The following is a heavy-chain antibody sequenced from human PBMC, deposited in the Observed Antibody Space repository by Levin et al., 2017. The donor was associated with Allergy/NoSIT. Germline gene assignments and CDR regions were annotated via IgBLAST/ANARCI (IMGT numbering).Heavy chain of an antibody. Sequence: SCASSGFPFSSYEMNWVRQAPGKGLEWVSYISGSGRTIYYAESVKGRFTISRDNAKNSLYVQMNSLRAEDTAVFYCATSTGGVDSFDIWGQGTMVTVSA. D-gene: IGHD3-16*01. CDR1: GFPFSSYE. V-gene: IGHV3-48*03. CDR2: ISGSGRTI. CDR3: ATSTGGVDSFDI. J-gene: IGHJ3*02.